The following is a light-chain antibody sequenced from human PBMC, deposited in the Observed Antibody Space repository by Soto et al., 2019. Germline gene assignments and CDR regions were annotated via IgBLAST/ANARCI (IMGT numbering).Light chain of an antibody. CDR1: SSDVGVYNY. Sequence: QSALTQPASVSGSPGQSITISCTGTSSDVGVYNYVSWYQQHPGKAPKLIVYEVSHRLSGVSDRFSGSKSGHTASLNISGLQDDDEADYYCSSSITNNIVVFGGGTKLTVL. CDR2: EVS. CDR3: SSSITNNIVV. J-gene: IGLJ2*01. V-gene: IGLV2-14*01.